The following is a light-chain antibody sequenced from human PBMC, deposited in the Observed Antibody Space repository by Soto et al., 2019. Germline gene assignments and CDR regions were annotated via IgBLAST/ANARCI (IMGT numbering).Light chain of an antibody. Sequence: QSALTQPASVSGSPGQSITISCTGTSSDVGNYKYVSWYQQHPGKAPKLMIYDVTNRPSGVSNRFSGSESGNTASLTISGLQAEDEADYYCSSYTSTSTYVFGTGTKLTVL. CDR2: DVT. CDR1: SSDVGNYKY. CDR3: SSYTSTSTYV. V-gene: IGLV2-14*03. J-gene: IGLJ1*01.